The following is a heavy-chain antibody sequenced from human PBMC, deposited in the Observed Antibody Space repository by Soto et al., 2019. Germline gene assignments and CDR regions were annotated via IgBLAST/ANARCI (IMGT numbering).Heavy chain of an antibody. D-gene: IGHD3-10*01. Sequence: SETLSLTCTVSGGSISSYYWSWIRQPPGKGLEWIGYIYYGGTTNYNPSLKSRVTISVDTSKNQFSLKLSSVTAADTAVYYCARTMVRYSYYSYGMEVWGQGTTVTVSS. CDR1: GGSISSYY. V-gene: IGHV4-59*01. J-gene: IGHJ6*02. CDR2: IYYGGTT. CDR3: ARTMVRYSYYSYGMEV.